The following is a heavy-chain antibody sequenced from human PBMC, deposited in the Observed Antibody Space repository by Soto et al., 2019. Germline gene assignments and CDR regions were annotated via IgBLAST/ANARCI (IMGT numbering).Heavy chain of an antibody. CDR1: GGSISSYY. Sequence: GSLRLSCTVSGGSISSYYWSWIRQPPGKGLEWIGYIYYSGSTNYNPSLKSRVTISVDTSKNQFSLKLSSVTAADTAVYYCARTLDYGDYVYYFQHWGQGTLVTVSS. D-gene: IGHD4-17*01. CDR2: IYYSGST. V-gene: IGHV4-59*08. CDR3: ARTLDYGDYVYYFQH. J-gene: IGHJ1*01.